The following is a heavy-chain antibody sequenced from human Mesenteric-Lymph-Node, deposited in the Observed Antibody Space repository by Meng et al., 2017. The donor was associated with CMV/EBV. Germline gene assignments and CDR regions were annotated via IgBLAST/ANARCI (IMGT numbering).Heavy chain of an antibody. CDR3: AKDPHSSGWYTY. CDR1: GFTFSSYA. D-gene: IGHD6-19*01. CDR2: ISSSGSYI. V-gene: IGHV3-21*01. J-gene: IGHJ4*02. Sequence: GGSLRLSCAASGFTFSSYAMNWVRQAPGKGLEWVSYISSSGSYIYYADSVQGRFTISRDNAKNSLYLQMNSLRAEDTAVYYCAKDPHSSGWYTYWGQGTLVTVS.